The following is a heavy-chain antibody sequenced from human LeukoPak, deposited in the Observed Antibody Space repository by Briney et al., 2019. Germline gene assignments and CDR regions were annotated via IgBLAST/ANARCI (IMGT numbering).Heavy chain of an antibody. V-gene: IGHV3-30*18. CDR1: GFTFNNYG. CDR2: ITEDGSNE. Sequence: GRSLRLSCAASGFTFNNYGMHCVRQAPGQGLEWVAFITEDGSNEKYADSVKGRFTISRDNSNKTLSLQMNSLRVEDTGVYYCAKDSETTSSGTIDYWGQGTLVTVSS. J-gene: IGHJ4*02. CDR3: AKDSETTSSGTIDY. D-gene: IGHD6-13*01.